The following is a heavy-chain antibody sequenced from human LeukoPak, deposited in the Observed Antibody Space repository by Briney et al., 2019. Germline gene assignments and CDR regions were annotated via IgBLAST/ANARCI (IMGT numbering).Heavy chain of an antibody. V-gene: IGHV3-30*03. Sequence: GRSLRLSCAASGFTFSSYGMHWVRQAPGKGLEWVAVISYDGSNKYYADSVKGRFTISRDNSKNTLYLQMNSLRAEDTAVYYCAREEQQLVRDFDYWGQGTLVTVSS. CDR1: GFTFSSYG. J-gene: IGHJ4*02. D-gene: IGHD6-6*01. CDR3: AREEQQLVRDFDY. CDR2: ISYDGSNK.